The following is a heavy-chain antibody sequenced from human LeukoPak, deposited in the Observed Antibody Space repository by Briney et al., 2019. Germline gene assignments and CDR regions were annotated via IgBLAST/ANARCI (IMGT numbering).Heavy chain of an antibody. V-gene: IGHV3-23*01. CDR3: ATRVGSYFGH. CDR1: GFTFSYFA. CDR2: ISGSGDTT. D-gene: IGHD3-10*01. Sequence: AGGSLRLSCAASGFTFSYFAMSWVRQAPGKGLEWVSAISGSGDTTYYADSVKGRLTISRDNSKNTLYLQMNSLRAEDTAVYYCATRVGSYFGHWGQGTLVTVFS. J-gene: IGHJ4*02.